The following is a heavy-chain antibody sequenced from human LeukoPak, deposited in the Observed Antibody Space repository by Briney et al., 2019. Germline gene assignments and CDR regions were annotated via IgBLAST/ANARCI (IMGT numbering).Heavy chain of an antibody. Sequence: PGGSLRLSCAASGFTFSSYWMSWVRQAPGKGLEWVANIKQDGSEKYYVDSVKGRFTISRDNAKNSLYLQMNSLRAEDTAVYYCARDLNLYFIAAAGKGLVLDYWGQGTLVTVSS. V-gene: IGHV3-7*01. D-gene: IGHD6-13*01. CDR3: ARDLNLYFIAAAGKGLVLDY. J-gene: IGHJ4*02. CDR2: IKQDGSEK. CDR1: GFTFSSYW.